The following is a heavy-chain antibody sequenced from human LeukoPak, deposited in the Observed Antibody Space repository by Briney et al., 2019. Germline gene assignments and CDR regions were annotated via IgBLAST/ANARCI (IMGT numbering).Heavy chain of an antibody. D-gene: IGHD2-15*01. J-gene: IGHJ5*02. CDR1: GFTFSTYA. CDR3: AKAVNGVVARDWFDP. CDR2: ISASGGST. Sequence: GGSLRLSCAASGFTFSTYAMSWVRQAPGKGLEWVSAISASGGSTYYADSVKGRFTISRDNSRNTLYLQMNSLRAEDTAVYYCAKAVNGVVARDWFDPWGQGTLVTVSS. V-gene: IGHV3-23*01.